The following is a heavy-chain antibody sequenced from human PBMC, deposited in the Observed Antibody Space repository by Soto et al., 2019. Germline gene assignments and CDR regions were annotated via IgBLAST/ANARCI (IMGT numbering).Heavy chain of an antibody. CDR2: ISYDGNNK. D-gene: IGHD4-17*01. Sequence: GGSLRLSCAASEFTFSNYVMHWVRQPPGKGLQWLAVISYDGNNKYYADSVEGRFTISRDNSKNTVYLQMNSLRLEDTAVYYCARGPSYSDSYFDYWGQGTLVTVSS. CDR3: ARGPSYSDSYFDY. J-gene: IGHJ4*02. CDR1: EFTFSNYV. V-gene: IGHV3-30*03.